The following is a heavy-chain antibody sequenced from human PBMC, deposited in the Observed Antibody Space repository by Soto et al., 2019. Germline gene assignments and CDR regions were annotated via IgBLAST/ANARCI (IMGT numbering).Heavy chain of an antibody. Sequence: GGSLRLSCAASGFNFNTYWMYWVRQAPGKCLEWVANIDTDGSRKNDVDSVKGRFIISRDNAKNSLLLQMNSLRADDTAVYYFGRVLLDGNYANGVDVWGQGXTVTVS. V-gene: IGHV3-7*03. J-gene: IGHJ6*02. CDR2: IDTDGSRK. CDR3: GRVLLDGNYANGVDV. CDR1: GFNFNTYW. D-gene: IGHD4-17*01.